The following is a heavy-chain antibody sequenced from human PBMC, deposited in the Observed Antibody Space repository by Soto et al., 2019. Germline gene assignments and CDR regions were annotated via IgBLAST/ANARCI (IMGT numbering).Heavy chain of an antibody. CDR2: IWYDGSNK. J-gene: IGHJ4*02. CDR3: ARVGYDFWSGYSGGLDY. CDR1: GFTFSSYG. V-gene: IGHV3-33*01. D-gene: IGHD3-3*01. Sequence: QVQLVESGGGVVQPGRSLRLSCAASGFTFSSYGMHWVRQAPGKGLEWVAVIWYDGSNKYYADSVKGRFTISRDNSKNTLYLHMNSLRAEDTAVYYCARVGYDFWSGYSGGLDYWGQGTLVTVSS.